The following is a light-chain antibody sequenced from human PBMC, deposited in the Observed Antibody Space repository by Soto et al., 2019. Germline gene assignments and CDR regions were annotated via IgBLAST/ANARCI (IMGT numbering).Light chain of an antibody. CDR3: QQYNDWPPFT. CDR2: GAS. CDR1: QTVSSN. J-gene: IGKJ3*01. Sequence: EIVMTQSPATLSVSPGERATLSCRASQTVSSNLAWYQQKPGQAPRLLIHGASTRAAGIPARFSGSGSGTEFPLTISSLQSEAFAVYYCQQYNDWPPFTVGPGTRVDIK. V-gene: IGKV3-15*01.